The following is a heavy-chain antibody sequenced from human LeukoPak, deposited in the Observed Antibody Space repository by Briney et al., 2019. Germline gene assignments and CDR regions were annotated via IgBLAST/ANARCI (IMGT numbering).Heavy chain of an antibody. CDR2: ISGSGGST. V-gene: IGHV3-23*01. Sequence: PGGSLRLSCAASGFTFSSYGMSWVRQAPGKGLEWVSAISGSGGSTYYADSVKGRFTISRDNSKNTLYLQMNSLRAEDTAVYYCAKNWVQLWLLELWGQGTLVTVSS. J-gene: IGHJ5*02. D-gene: IGHD5-18*01. CDR3: AKNWVQLWLLEL. CDR1: GFTFSSYG.